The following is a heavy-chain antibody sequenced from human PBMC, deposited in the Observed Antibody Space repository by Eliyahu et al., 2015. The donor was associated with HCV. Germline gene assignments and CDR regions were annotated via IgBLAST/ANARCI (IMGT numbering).Heavy chain of an antibody. D-gene: IGHD3-10*01. CDR2: INHSGST. J-gene: IGHJ5*02. Sequence: QVQLQQWGAGLLKPSETLSLTCAVYGGSFSGYYWXWIRQPPGKGLEWIGEINHSGSTNYNPSLKSRVTISVDTSKNQFSLKLSSVTAADTAVYYCARTGRFRYYGSGSYYAGWFDPWGQGTLVTVSS. V-gene: IGHV4-34*01. CDR3: ARTGRFRYYGSGSYYAGWFDP. CDR1: GGSFSGYY.